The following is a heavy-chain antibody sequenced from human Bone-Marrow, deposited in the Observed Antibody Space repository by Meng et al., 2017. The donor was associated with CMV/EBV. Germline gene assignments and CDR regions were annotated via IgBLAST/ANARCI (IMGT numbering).Heavy chain of an antibody. V-gene: IGHV1-18*01. CDR1: GYTFTSYG. Sequence: ASVKVSCKASGYTFTSYGISWVRQAPGQGLEWMGWISAYNANTDYAQKFQGRVTMTTDTSTSTAYMELRSLKSDDTAVYYCARVPLYSSGWPTSYDMDVWGQGTTVTVSS. CDR2: ISAYNANT. CDR3: ARVPLYSSGWPTSYDMDV. D-gene: IGHD6-19*01. J-gene: IGHJ6*02.